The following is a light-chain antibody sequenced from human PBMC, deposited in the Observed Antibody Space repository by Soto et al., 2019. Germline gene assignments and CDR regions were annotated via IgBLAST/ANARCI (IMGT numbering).Light chain of an antibody. J-gene: IGLJ1*01. V-gene: IGLV2-14*01. Sequence: QSALTQPASVSGSPGQSITISCTGTSRDVGGYSYVSWYQHHPGKAPKLMIYEVSNRPSGVSNRFSGSKSGNTASLTISGLQAEDEADYYCSSYTSSSIDYVFGTGTKLTVL. CDR2: EVS. CDR3: SSYTSSSIDYV. CDR1: SRDVGGYSY.